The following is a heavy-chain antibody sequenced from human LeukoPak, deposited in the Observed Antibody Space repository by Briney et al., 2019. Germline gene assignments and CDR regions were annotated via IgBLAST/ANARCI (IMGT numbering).Heavy chain of an antibody. CDR2: INHSGST. CDR3: ASGNSLAAYDY. V-gene: IGHV4-34*01. D-gene: IGHD1-1*01. CDR1: GGSFSGYY. Sequence: SETLSLTCAVYGGSFSGYYWSWIRQPPGKGLEWIGEINHSGSTNYNPSLKSRVTISVDTSKNQFSLKLSSVTAADTAVYYCASGNSLAAYDYWGQGTLVTVSS. J-gene: IGHJ4*02.